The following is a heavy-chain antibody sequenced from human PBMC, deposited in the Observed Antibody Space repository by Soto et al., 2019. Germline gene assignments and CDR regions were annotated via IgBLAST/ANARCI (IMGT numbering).Heavy chain of an antibody. CDR1: GFTFRSYA. CDR2: ISGSGGGT. D-gene: IGHD6-19*01. Sequence: GGSLRLSCAASGFTFRSYAMTWVRQAPGKGLEWVSSISGSGGGTYYADSVKGRFTISRDNSKNTLYLQMNSLRAEDTAVYYCAKEDSSGYHARIFDYWGRGTLVTVSS. V-gene: IGHV3-23*01. CDR3: AKEDSSGYHARIFDY. J-gene: IGHJ4*02.